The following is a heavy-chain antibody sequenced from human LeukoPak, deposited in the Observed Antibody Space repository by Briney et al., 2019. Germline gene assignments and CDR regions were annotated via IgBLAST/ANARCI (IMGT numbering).Heavy chain of an antibody. D-gene: IGHD5-12*01. V-gene: IGHV3-21*01. Sequence: PGGSLRLSCAASGFTFSSYAMSWVRQAPGKGLEWVSSISRSSSYIYYADSVKGRFTISRDNAKNSLYLQMNSLRAEDTAVYYCARGDGASGFRYYYYYYGMDVWGQGTTVTVSS. CDR3: ARGDGASGFRYYYYYYGMDV. CDR1: GFTFSSYA. CDR2: ISRSSSYI. J-gene: IGHJ6*02.